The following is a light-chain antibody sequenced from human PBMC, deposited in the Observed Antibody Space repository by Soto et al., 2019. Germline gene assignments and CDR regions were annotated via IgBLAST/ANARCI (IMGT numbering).Light chain of an antibody. Sequence: QSVLTQPASVSGSPGQSITISCTGTSSDVGGYNYVSWYQQHPGKAPKLMIYDVSNRPSGVSNRFSGSKSGNTASLTISGLQAEDEADYYCRSYTSSSTLYVFGTGTKLTGL. J-gene: IGLJ1*01. CDR1: SSDVGGYNY. CDR3: RSYTSSSTLYV. V-gene: IGLV2-14*01. CDR2: DVS.